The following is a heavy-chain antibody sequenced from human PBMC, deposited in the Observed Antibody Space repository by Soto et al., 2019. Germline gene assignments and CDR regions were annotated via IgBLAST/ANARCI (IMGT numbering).Heavy chain of an antibody. CDR1: GGSISSSNW. Sequence: SETLSLTCAVSGGSISSSNWWSWVRQPPGKGLEWIGQIYHDGSTNYNPSLKSRVTISVDTSKNQFSLKLSSVTAADTAVYYCARVGVYYYDSSGYYSHWFDPWGQGTLVNVSS. J-gene: IGHJ5*02. CDR3: ARVGVYYYDSSGYYSHWFDP. V-gene: IGHV4-4*02. CDR2: IYHDGST. D-gene: IGHD3-22*01.